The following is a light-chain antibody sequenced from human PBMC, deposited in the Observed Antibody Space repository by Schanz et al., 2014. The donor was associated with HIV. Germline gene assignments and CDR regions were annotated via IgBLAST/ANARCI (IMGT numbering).Light chain of an antibody. Sequence: QSVLTQPPSASGTPGQRVTISCSGSSSNIGRNTVTWYQHLPGTAPKLLIYDSYERPSEIPDRFSGSKSGTSATLAIMGLQTGDEADYYCGTWDSSLNVVVFGGGTKLTVL. CDR2: DSY. CDR3: GTWDSSLNVVV. V-gene: IGLV1-51*01. CDR1: SSNIGRNT. J-gene: IGLJ2*01.